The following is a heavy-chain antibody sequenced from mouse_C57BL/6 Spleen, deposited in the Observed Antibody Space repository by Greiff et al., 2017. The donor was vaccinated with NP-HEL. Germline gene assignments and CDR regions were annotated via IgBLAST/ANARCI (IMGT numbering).Heavy chain of an antibody. CDR2: IWRGGST. D-gene: IGHD3-3*01. CDR1: GFSLTSYG. J-gene: IGHJ4*01. Sequence: VQLQESGPGLVQPSQSLSITCTVSGFSLTSYGVHWVRQSPGKGLEWLGVIWRGGSTDYNAAFMSRLSITKDNSKIQVFFKMNSLQADDTAIYYCAKKGHWSYAMDYWGQGTSVTVSS. V-gene: IGHV2-5*01. CDR3: AKKGHWSYAMDY.